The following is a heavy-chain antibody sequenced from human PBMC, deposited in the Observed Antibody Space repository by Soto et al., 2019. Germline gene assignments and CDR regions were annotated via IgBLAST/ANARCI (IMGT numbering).Heavy chain of an antibody. J-gene: IGHJ5*02. CDR2: IYYSGGT. CDR1: GGSISSYY. Sequence: LSLTCTVSGGSISSYYWSWIRQPPGKGLEWIGYIYYSGGTNYNPSLKSRVTISVDTSKNQFSLKLSSVTAADTAVYYCARARGAAGTLNWFDPWGQGTLVTVSS. D-gene: IGHD6-13*01. V-gene: IGHV4-59*01. CDR3: ARARGAAGTLNWFDP.